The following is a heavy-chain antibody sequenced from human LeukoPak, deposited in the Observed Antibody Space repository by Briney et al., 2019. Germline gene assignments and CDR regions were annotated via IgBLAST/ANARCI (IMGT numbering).Heavy chain of an antibody. D-gene: IGHD3-22*01. J-gene: IGHJ4*02. V-gene: IGHV3-7*01. CDR2: IKYDGTHK. CDR1: GFSFSSYW. CDR3: ASSHDSSGND. Sequence: GGSLRLSCVASGFSFSSYWMAWVRQAPGKGLEWVANIKYDGTHKFYADSVKGRFAISRDNAKNSLFLEMNGLRADDTAVYFCASSHDSSGNDWGQGTLVTVSS.